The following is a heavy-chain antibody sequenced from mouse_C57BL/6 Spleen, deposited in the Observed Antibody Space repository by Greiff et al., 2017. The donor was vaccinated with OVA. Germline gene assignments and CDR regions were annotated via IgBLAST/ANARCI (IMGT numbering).Heavy chain of an antibody. Sequence: VQLQQPGAELVKPGASVKVSCKASGYTFPSYWMHWVKQRPGQGLEWIGRIHPSDSDTNYNQKFKGKATLTGDKSYSTAYMQLSSLTSEDAAVYYGAISNDYEAWFAYWGQGTLVTVSA. D-gene: IGHD2-4*01. CDR3: AISNDYEAWFAY. CDR1: GYTFPSYW. J-gene: IGHJ3*01. CDR2: IHPSDSDT. V-gene: IGHV1-74*01.